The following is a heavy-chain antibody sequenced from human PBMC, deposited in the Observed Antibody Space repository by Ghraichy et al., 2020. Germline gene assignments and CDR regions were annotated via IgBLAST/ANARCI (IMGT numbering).Heavy chain of an antibody. V-gene: IGHV4-39*01. J-gene: IGHJ5*02. D-gene: IGHD2/OR15-2a*01. CDR2: IFYSGST. Sequence: SETLSLTCTVSGDSISSTSYHWAWIRQPPGKGLEWIGHIFYSGSTSYNPSLKSRVMIFVDTSKNKFSLRLSSVTAADTAVYYCARRNRRFGPWGQRALVTVSS. CDR3: ARRNRRFGP. CDR1: GDSISSTSYH.